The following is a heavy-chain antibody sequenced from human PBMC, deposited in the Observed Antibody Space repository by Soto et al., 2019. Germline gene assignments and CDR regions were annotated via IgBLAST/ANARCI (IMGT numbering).Heavy chain of an antibody. D-gene: IGHD3-16*01. J-gene: IGHJ6*02. Sequence: SQTLSLTCAISGDSVSSNSAAWNWIRQSPSRGLEWLGRTYYRSKWYNDYAVSVKSRITINPDTPKNQFSLQLNSVTPEDTAVFYCEKFLFGGSSLNPSSYSGRDVWGQGTPVPASS. CDR1: GDSVSSNSAA. V-gene: IGHV6-1*01. CDR3: EKFLFGGSSLNPSSYSGRDV. CDR2: TYYRSKWYN.